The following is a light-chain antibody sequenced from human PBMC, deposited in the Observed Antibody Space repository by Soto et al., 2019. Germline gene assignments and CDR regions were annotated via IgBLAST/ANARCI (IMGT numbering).Light chain of an antibody. V-gene: IGLV7-43*01. Sequence: QAVVTQEPSLTVSPGWTVTLTCASTTGAGTSGDYPSWFQQKPGQTPRTLIYTTNNRHAWTPARFSGSLLGGKAALTLSGVRPEDEAEYYCLLYYGGAHLVFGGGTKLTVL. J-gene: IGLJ3*02. CDR1: TGAGTSGDY. CDR3: LLYYGGAHLV. CDR2: TTN.